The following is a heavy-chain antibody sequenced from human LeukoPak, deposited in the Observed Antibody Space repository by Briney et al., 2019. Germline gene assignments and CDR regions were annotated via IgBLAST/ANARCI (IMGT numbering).Heavy chain of an antibody. V-gene: IGHV1-18*01. CDR3: ARDQAIYYDSSGYYYFDY. CDR1: GYTFTSYG. Sequence: GASVKVSCKASGYTFTSYGISWVRQAPGQGLEWMGWISAYNGNTNYAQNLQGRVTMTTDTSTSTAYMELRSLRSDDTAVYYCARDQAIYYDSSGYYYFDYWGQGTLVTVSS. J-gene: IGHJ4*02. CDR2: ISAYNGNT. D-gene: IGHD3-22*01.